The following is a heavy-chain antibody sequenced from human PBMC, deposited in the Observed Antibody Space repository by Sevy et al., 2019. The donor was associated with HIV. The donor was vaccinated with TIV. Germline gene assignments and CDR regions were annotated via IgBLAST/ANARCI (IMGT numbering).Heavy chain of an antibody. CDR1: GFTFSRNW. Sequence: GGSLRLSCAASGFTFSRNWMTWVRQAPGKGLEWVANIKEDGSEKYCVEAVKRRFTISRDNAKNSLYLQMDSLRADDTAMYFCASTPGTIAAADYFFDYWGQGTLVTVSS. V-gene: IGHV3-7*01. J-gene: IGHJ4*02. CDR2: IKEDGSEK. CDR3: ASTPGTIAAADYFFDY. D-gene: IGHD6-13*01.